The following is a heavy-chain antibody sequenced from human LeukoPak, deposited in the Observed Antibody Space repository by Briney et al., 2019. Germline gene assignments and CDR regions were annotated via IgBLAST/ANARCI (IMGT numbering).Heavy chain of an antibody. V-gene: IGHV3-23*01. CDR2: ISGSGGST. Sequence: GGPLRSSCAAPGFTFSSYAMTWVGQAPGKGLEWVSAISGSGGSTYYADSVKGRFTISRDNSKTTLYLQMNSLRAEDTAVYYCAKDQIVVTEYFQHWGQGTLVTVSS. D-gene: IGHD3-22*01. CDR1: GFTFSSYA. CDR3: AKDQIVVTEYFQH. J-gene: IGHJ1*01.